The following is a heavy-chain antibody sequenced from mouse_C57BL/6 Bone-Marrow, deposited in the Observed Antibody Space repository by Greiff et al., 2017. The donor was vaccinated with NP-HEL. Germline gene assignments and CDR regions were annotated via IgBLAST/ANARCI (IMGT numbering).Heavy chain of an antibody. D-gene: IGHD2-13*01. Sequence: QVQLQQSGAELARPGASVKLSCKASGYTFTSYGISWVKQRTGQGLEWIGEIYPRSGNTYYNEKFKGKATLTADKSSSTAYMELRSLTSEDSAVYVCARSRYGDLDDWGQGTTLTVSS. J-gene: IGHJ2*01. CDR1: GYTFTSYG. CDR2: IYPRSGNT. V-gene: IGHV1-81*01. CDR3: ARSRYGDLDD.